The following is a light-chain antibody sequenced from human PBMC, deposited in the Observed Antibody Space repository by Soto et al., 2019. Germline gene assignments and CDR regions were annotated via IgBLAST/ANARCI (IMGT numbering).Light chain of an antibody. CDR2: GAF. V-gene: IGKV3-20*01. Sequence: LTQSPGTLSLSPGERGTLSCXXXQSVSSSHLGWYQHNPGQAPTLLIYGAFSRATGIPDRFSGSGSGTDFTLTISGLEPEDFAVYYCQQYASSPRTFGQGTKVEV. CDR3: QQYASSPRT. CDR1: QSVSSSH. J-gene: IGKJ1*01.